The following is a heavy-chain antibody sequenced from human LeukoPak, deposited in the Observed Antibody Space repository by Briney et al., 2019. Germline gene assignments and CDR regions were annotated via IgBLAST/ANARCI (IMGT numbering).Heavy chain of an antibody. J-gene: IGHJ6*03. Sequence: GSLILSCAASGFTFSSYGMHWVRQAPGKGLEWVAVISYDGSNKYYADSVKGRFTIFRDNAKNSLFLQMNSLRAEDTAVYYCARVLRYCSGGNCYSGGLGYMDVWGKGTTVTISS. V-gene: IGHV3-30*03. CDR2: ISYDGSNK. D-gene: IGHD2-15*01. CDR3: ARVLRYCSGGNCYSGGLGYMDV. CDR1: GFTFSSYG.